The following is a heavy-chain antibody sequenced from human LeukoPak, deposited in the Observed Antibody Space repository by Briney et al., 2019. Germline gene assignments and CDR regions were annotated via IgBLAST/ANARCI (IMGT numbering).Heavy chain of an antibody. J-gene: IGHJ4*02. Sequence: SETLSLTCTVWGGPFSSYYWSWIRQPPGKGLEWIGYICYSGSTNYNPSLKSRVTISVDTSKNQFSLKLSSVTAADTAVYYCARGGVVPAAIPLFDYWGQGTLVTVSS. D-gene: IGHD2-2*01. CDR3: ARGGVVPAAIPLFDY. V-gene: IGHV4-59*01. CDR1: GGPFSSYY. CDR2: ICYSGST.